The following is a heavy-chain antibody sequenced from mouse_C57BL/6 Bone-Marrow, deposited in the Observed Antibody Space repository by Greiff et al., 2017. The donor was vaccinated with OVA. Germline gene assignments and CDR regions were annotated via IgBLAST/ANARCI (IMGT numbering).Heavy chain of an antibody. CDR3: TRDGYYAMDY. Sequence: EVQVVESGEGLVKPGGSLKLSCAASGFTFSSYAMSWVRQTPEKRLEWVAYISSGGDYIYYADTVKGRFTISRDNARNTLYLQIISLKSEDTAMYYCTRDGYYAMDYWGQGTSVTVSS. V-gene: IGHV5-9-1*02. D-gene: IGHD2-3*01. CDR2: ISSGGDYI. CDR1: GFTFSSYA. J-gene: IGHJ4*01.